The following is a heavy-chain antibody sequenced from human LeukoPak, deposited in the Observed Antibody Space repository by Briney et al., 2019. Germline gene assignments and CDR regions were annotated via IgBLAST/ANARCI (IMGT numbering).Heavy chain of an antibody. D-gene: IGHD4-17*01. CDR1: VYTFTGYY. V-gene: IGHV1-2*02. CDR3: ARDWYYGDGYFDY. J-gene: IGHJ4*02. CDR2: INPSRSGT. Sequence: ASVKVSCKASVYTFTGYYMHWVRQAPGQGLEWMGWINPSRSGTNYAQKCQGRVTLTRDTSISTAFMELSRLRSDDTAVYYCARDWYYGDGYFDYWGQGTLVTVSS.